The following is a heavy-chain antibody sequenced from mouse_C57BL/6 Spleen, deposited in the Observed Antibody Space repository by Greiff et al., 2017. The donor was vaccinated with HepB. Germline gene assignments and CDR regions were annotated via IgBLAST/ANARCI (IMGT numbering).Heavy chain of an antibody. J-gene: IGHJ4*01. D-gene: IGHD1-1*01. CDR1: GYTFTSYG. V-gene: IGHV1-58*01. CDR2: IYIGNGYT. Sequence: EVMLVESGAELVRPGSSVKMSCKTSGYTFTSYGINWVKQRPGQGLEWIGYIYIGNGYTEYNEKFKGKATLTSDTSSSTAYMQLSSLTSEDSAIYFCARGGTVVATDYAMDYWGQGTSVTVSS. CDR3: ARGGTVVATDYAMDY.